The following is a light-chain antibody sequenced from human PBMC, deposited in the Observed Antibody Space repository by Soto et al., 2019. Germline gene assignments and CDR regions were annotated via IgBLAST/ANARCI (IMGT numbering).Light chain of an antibody. Sequence: DIQMTQSPSSLSASLGDRVTITCRASQGIGDYLTWFQQKPGKVPRLLIYAASALQSGVPSRFSGGGSGTDFTLTINSLQPEDVATYYCQKYNSPPLTFGGGTKVEIK. CDR3: QKYNSPPLT. V-gene: IGKV1-27*01. CDR2: AAS. CDR1: QGIGDY. J-gene: IGKJ4*01.